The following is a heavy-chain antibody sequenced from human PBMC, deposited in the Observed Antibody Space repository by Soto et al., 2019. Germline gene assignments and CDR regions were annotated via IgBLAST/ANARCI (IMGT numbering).Heavy chain of an antibody. V-gene: IGHV4-61*01. D-gene: IGHD6-19*01. CDR3: ARVRAEWLGPNYYYGMDV. CDR1: GGSVSSGSYY. J-gene: IGHJ6*02. Sequence: SETLSLTCTVSGGSVSSGSYYWSWIRQPPGKGLEWIGYIYYSGSTNYNPSLKSRVTISVDTSKNQFSLKLSSVTAADTAVYYCARVRAEWLGPNYYYGMDVWGQGTTVTVSS. CDR2: IYYSGST.